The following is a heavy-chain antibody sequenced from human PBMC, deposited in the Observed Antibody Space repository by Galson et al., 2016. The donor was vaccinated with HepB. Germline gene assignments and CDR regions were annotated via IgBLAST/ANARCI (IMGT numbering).Heavy chain of an antibody. V-gene: IGHV1-2*06. CDR2: IKPNRDGT. D-gene: IGHD2-15*01. CDR3: ARDLGYSSGWNGA. Sequence: SVKVSCKASGYTITGYSIHWVRQAPGQGLEWMGRIKPNRDGTEYARKFQGRITVTRDSSINGVNMELTGLRPDDTAIYYCARDLGYSSGWNGAWGRGTLVTVSS. J-gene: IGHJ5*02. CDR1: GYTITGYS.